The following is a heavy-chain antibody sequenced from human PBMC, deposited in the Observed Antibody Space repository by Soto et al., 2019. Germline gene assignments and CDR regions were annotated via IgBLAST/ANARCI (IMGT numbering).Heavy chain of an antibody. J-gene: IGHJ4*02. D-gene: IGHD6-19*01. V-gene: IGHV3-15*01. CDR2: IKSKTDGGTT. Sequence: GGSLRLSCAASGFSFSNAWMSWVRQAPGKGLEWVGRIKSKTDGGTTDYAAPVKGRFTISRDDSKNTLYPQMNSLKTEDTAVYYCTTSTGSGWYAFDYWGQGTLVTVSS. CDR1: GFSFSNAW. CDR3: TTSTGSGWYAFDY.